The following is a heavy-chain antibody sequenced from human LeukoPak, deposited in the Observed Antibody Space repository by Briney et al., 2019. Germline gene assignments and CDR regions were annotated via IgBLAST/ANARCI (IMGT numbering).Heavy chain of an antibody. CDR1: GFTFTSYW. J-gene: IGHJ3*02. D-gene: IGHD6-6*01. V-gene: IGHV3-7*01. CDR3: ARDFGPSTAAWGAFDI. CDR2: IKDDGSGE. Sequence: GGSLRLSCVASGFTFTSYWMAWVRQIPGKGLEWVADIKDDGSGEYYVDSVKGRFTISRDNAKKSLYLQMNSLRAEDTAVYYCARDFGPSTAAWGAFDIWAQGTMVIVSS.